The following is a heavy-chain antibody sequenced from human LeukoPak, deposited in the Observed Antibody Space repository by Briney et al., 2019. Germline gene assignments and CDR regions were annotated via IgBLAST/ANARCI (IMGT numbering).Heavy chain of an antibody. J-gene: IGHJ5*02. D-gene: IGHD6-19*01. Sequence: GGSLRLSCAASGFSFSDYYMSWIRQAPGKGLEWVSYMSNSGSTIYYADSVKGRFTISRDNTKNSLYLQMNSLRAEDTAVYYCARAPMVAGRWFDPWGQGTLVTVSS. CDR3: ARAPMVAGRWFDP. CDR2: MSNSGSTI. CDR1: GFSFSDYY. V-gene: IGHV3-11*01.